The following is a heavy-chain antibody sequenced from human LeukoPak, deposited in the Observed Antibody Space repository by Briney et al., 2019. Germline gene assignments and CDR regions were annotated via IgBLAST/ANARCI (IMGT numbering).Heavy chain of an antibody. Sequence: PSETLSLTCTVSGVSISSDYWSWIRLPPGKGLEWIGYIYYSGSSNYNPSLKSRVTMSVDTSKNQFSLKLTSVTAADTAVYYYARRLRQNLFDPWGQGTLVTVSS. J-gene: IGHJ5*02. CDR1: GVSISSDY. CDR2: IYYSGSS. V-gene: IGHV4-59*08. D-gene: IGHD4-17*01. CDR3: ARRLRQNLFDP.